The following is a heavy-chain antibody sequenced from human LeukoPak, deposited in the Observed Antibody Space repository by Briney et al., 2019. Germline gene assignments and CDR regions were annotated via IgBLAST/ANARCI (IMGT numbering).Heavy chain of an antibody. CDR3: AREYSKA. Sequence: ASVKVSCKASGYTFTGYYIHWVRQAPGQGLEWMGWINPNSGGTNYAQTFQGRVTMTRDTSISTAYLELSRLGSDETAVYYCAREYSKAWGQGTLVTVSS. J-gene: IGHJ5*02. CDR1: GYTFTGYY. CDR2: INPNSGGT. V-gene: IGHV1-2*02. D-gene: IGHD1-26*01.